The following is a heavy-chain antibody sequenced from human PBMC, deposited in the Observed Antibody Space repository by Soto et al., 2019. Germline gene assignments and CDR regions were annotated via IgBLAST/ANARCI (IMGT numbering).Heavy chain of an antibody. CDR2: ISAYNGNT. CDR3: ARDQLPRSTFYDSLATEYFQH. J-gene: IGHJ1*01. V-gene: IGHV1-18*04. CDR1: GYTFTSYG. Sequence: QVQLVQSGAEVKKPGASVKVSCKASGYTFTSYGISWVRQAPGQGLEWMGWISAYNGNTNYAQKLQGRVTMTTDTSTSTAYMELRSLRSDDTAVYYCARDQLPRSTFYDSLATEYFQHWGQGTLVTVSS. D-gene: IGHD3-22*01.